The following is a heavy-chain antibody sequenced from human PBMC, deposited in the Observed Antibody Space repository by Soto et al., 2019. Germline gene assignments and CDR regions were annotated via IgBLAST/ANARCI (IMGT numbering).Heavy chain of an antibody. CDR1: GFTFSSYS. CDR3: ARDDYYDTSGYLALFDY. CDR2: ISSSSSTI. Sequence: PGGSLRLSCAASGFTFSSYSMNWVRQAPGKGLEWVSYISSSSSTIYYADSVKGRFTISRDNAKNSLYLQMNSLRDEDTAVYYCARDDYYDTSGYLALFDYWDQGTLVTVSS. V-gene: IGHV3-48*02. J-gene: IGHJ4*02. D-gene: IGHD3-22*01.